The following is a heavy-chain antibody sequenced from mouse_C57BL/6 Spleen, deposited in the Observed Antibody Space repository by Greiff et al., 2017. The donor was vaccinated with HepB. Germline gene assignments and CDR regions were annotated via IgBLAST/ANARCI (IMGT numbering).Heavy chain of an antibody. J-gene: IGHJ4*01. V-gene: IGHV10-1*01. CDR3: VRRGDGYTYAMDY. CDR1: GFSFNTYA. D-gene: IGHD2-3*01. Sequence: EVQVVESGGGLVQPKGSLKLSCAASGFSFNTYAMNWVRQAPGKGLEWVARIRSKSNNYATYYADSVKDRFTISRDDSESMLYLQMNNLKTEDTAMYYCVRRGDGYTYAMDYWGQGTSVTVSS. CDR2: IRSKSNNYAT.